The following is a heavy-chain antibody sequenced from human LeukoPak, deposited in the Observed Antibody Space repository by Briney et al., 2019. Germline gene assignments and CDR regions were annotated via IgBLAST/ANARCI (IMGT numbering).Heavy chain of an antibody. V-gene: IGHV3-21*06. CDR3: AREESDAFDI. CDR1: GFIFSSYI. Sequence: NPGGSLRLSCAASGFIFSSYIMNWVRQAPGKGLEWVSSISSGSSYIYYADSVKGRFTISRDNAKNSLYLQMNSLRDEDTAVYYCAREESDAFDIWGQGTMVTVSS. J-gene: IGHJ3*02. CDR2: ISSGSSYI.